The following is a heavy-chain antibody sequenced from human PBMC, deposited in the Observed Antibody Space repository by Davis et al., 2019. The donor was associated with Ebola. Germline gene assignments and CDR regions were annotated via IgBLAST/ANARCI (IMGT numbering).Heavy chain of an antibody. D-gene: IGHD1-26*01. CDR3: VKDRRGSYAFDI. Sequence: PGRSLRLSCASSGFTFIEAWMSWVRQAPGKGLEWVSSISFNGAGTHYADSVRGRFTISRDDSKNAVYLQMTSLRVEDTALYYCVKDRRGSYAFDIWGQGTMVTVSS. CDR2: ISFNGAGT. V-gene: IGHV3-64D*06. J-gene: IGHJ3*02. CDR1: GFTFIEAW.